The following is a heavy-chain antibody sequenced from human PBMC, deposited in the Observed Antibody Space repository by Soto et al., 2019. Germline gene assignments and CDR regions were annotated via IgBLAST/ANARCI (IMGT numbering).Heavy chain of an antibody. D-gene: IGHD1-1*01. CDR2: ISWNSGSI. CDR1: GFTFDDYA. J-gene: IGHJ3*02. V-gene: IGHV3-9*01. CDR3: AKDIINREVRRGDDAFDI. Sequence: GGSLRLSCAASGFTFDDYAMHWVRQAPGKGLEWVSGISWNSGSIGYADSVKGRFTISRDNAKNSLYLQMNSLRAEDTALYYCAKDIINREVRRGDDAFDIWGQGTMVTVSS.